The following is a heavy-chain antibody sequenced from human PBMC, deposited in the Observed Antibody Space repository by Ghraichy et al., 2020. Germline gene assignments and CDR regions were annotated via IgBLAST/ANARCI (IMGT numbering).Heavy chain of an antibody. CDR2: IYYSGST. V-gene: IGHV4-31*03. D-gene: IGHD2-2*02. CDR1: GGSISSGGYY. Sequence: SETLSLTCTVSGGSISSGGYYWSWIRQHPGKGLEWIGYIYYSGSTYYNPSLKSRVTISVDTSKNQFSLKLSSVTAADTAVYYCARVGGCSSTSCYTPYWFDPWGQGTLVTVSS. J-gene: IGHJ5*02. CDR3: ARVGGCSSTSCYTPYWFDP.